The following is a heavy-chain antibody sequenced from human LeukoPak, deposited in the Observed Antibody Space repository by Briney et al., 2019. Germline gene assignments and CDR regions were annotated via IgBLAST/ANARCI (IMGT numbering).Heavy chain of an antibody. CDR3: ARDYYDSRGEAFDI. V-gene: IGHV4-59*11. CDR2: IFYVGST. J-gene: IGHJ3*02. D-gene: IGHD3-22*01. CDR1: GDSISSHY. Sequence: SETLSLTCTVSGDSISSHYWSWIRQPPGKGLEWIGYIFYVGSTNYNPSLKSRITILVDTSKNQFSLKLNSVTAADTAVYYCARDYYDSRGEAFDIWGQGTMVTVSS.